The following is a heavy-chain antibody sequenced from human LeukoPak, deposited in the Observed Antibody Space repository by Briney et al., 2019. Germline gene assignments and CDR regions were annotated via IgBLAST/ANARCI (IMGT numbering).Heavy chain of an antibody. CDR3: ASHPWLGTSYYYYGMDV. D-gene: IGHD6-19*01. CDR2: IYSGGST. Sequence: YPGGSLRLSCAASGFTVSSNYMSWVRQAPGEGLEWVSVIYSGGSTYYADSVKGRFTISRDNSKNTLYLQMNSLRAEDTAVYYCASHPWLGTSYYYYGMDVWGQGTTVTVSS. V-gene: IGHV3-53*01. J-gene: IGHJ6*02. CDR1: GFTVSSNY.